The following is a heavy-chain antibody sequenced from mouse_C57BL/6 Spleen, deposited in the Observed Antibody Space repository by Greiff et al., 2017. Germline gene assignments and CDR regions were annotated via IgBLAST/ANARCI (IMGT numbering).Heavy chain of an antibody. D-gene: IGHD2-2*01. V-gene: IGHV1-54*01. J-gene: IGHJ1*03. Sequence: QVQLQQSGAELVRPGTSVKVSCKASGYAFTNYLIEWVKQRSGQGLEWIGVINPGSGSIKYNEKFKDKATLTADKSSSTVYMELSRLTSEDSAVYFCARHEGGYNWYFDVWGTGTTVTVSS. CDR1: GYAFTNYL. CDR2: INPGSGSI. CDR3: ARHEGGYNWYFDV.